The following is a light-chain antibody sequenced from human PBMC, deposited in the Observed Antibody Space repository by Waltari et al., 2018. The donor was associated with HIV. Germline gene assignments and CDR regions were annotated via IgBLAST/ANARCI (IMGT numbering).Light chain of an antibody. J-gene: IGLJ3*02. Sequence: QSVLTQPPSVSGTPGQRVTISCSGASSNIGRNTVNWFQLLPGTAPKLLIYTDNQPPSVVPDRFSGSKSGSSASLAISGLQSEDETDYFCAAWDDSLNGLWVFGGGTKLTVL. V-gene: IGLV1-44*01. CDR2: TDN. CDR1: SSNIGRNT. CDR3: AAWDDSLNGLWV.